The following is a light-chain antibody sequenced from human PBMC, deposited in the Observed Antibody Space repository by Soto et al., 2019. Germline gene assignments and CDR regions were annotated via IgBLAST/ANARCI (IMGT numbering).Light chain of an antibody. J-gene: IGLJ1*01. CDR2: GNS. CDR3: QSYDSSLSGSYV. Sequence: QSALAQPPSVSGPPGQRVTISCTGSSSNIGAGYDVHWYQQLPGTAPKLLVYGNSNRPSGVPDRFSGSKSGTSASLAITGLQAEDEADYYCQSYDSSLSGSYVFGTGTKVTV. V-gene: IGLV1-40*01. CDR1: SSNIGAGYD.